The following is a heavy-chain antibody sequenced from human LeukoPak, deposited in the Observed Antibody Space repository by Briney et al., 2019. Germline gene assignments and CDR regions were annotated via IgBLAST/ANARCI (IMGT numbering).Heavy chain of an antibody. CDR2: ISSSGST. CDR1: GDSISSGDYY. V-gene: IGHV4-61*02. J-gene: IGHJ6*03. CDR3: AGEGSSSSQATPYYMDV. Sequence: SQTLSLLCTLSGDSISSGDYYWSWIRRPAGKGLEWIGRISSSGSTNDNRTLKSRVTLSVDTSKTQFSLKLSSVTAADTAVYYCAGEGSSSSQATPYYMDVWGKGTTVTVSS. D-gene: IGHD6-6*01.